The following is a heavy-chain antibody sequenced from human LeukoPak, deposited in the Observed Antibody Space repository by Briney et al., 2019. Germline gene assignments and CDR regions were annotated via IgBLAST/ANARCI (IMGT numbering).Heavy chain of an antibody. CDR1: GGSFSGYY. CDR2: INHSGST. CDR3: ARGSRLRGWFDP. J-gene: IGHJ5*02. V-gene: IGHV4-34*01. Sequence: SETLSLTCAVYGGSFSGYYWSWIRQPPGEGLEWIGEINHSGSTNYNPSLKSRVTISVDTSKNQFSLKLSSVTAADTAVYYCARGSRLRGWFDPWGQGTLVTVSS.